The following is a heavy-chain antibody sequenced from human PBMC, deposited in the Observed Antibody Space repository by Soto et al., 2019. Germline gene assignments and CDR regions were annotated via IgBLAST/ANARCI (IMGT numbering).Heavy chain of an antibody. CDR3: AKAPLWELLRYDY. CDR1: GFTFSSYA. V-gene: IGHV3-23*01. CDR2: ISGSGGST. Sequence: EVQLLESGGGLVQPGGSLRLSCAASGFTFSSYAITWVRQTPGKGLEWVSTISGSGGSTYYADSVKGRFTISRDNSKNTLYLQMNSLRAEDTAVYYCAKAPLWELLRYDYWGQGTLVTVSS. D-gene: IGHD1-26*01. J-gene: IGHJ4*02.